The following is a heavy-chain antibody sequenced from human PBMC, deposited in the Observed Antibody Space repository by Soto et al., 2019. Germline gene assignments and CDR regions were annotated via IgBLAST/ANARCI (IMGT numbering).Heavy chain of an antibody. CDR2: IYYSGST. CDR1: GGSISSYY. CDR3: ARLGYCSSTSCDGLLDY. D-gene: IGHD2-2*01. J-gene: IGHJ4*02. V-gene: IGHV4-59*08. Sequence: ASETLSLTCTVSGGSISSYYWSWIRQPPGKGLEWIGYIYYSGSTNYNPSLKSRVTISVDTSKNQFSLKLSSVTAADTAVYYCARLGYCSSTSCDGLLDYWGQGTLVTVSS.